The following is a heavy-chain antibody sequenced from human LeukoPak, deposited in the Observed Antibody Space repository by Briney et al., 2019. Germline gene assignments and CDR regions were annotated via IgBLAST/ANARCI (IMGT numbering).Heavy chain of an antibody. Sequence: GGSLRLPCAASGFTFSSYWMSWVRQAPGKGLEWMANTKQDGSEKYYVDSVKGRFTISRDNAKNSLYLQMNSLRAEDTAVYYCVRGVQWLLHYFDYWGQGTLVTVSS. CDR2: TKQDGSEK. J-gene: IGHJ4*02. CDR1: GFTFSSYW. CDR3: VRGVQWLLHYFDY. V-gene: IGHV3-7*01. D-gene: IGHD3-22*01.